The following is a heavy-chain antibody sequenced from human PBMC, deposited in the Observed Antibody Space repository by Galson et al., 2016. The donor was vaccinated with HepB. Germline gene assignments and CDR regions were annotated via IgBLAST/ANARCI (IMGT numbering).Heavy chain of an antibody. CDR2: VQPEGSEK. CDR1: GFTFSTYW. D-gene: IGHD1-26*01. Sequence: SLRLSCAASGFTFSTYWINWVRQGPGKGLEWVANVQPEGSEKYYVDSVKGRFTISRDDSMNSLYLQMNSLKTEDTAVYYCARDSGTYEIDYWGQGTLVTVSS. CDR3: ARDSGTYEIDY. J-gene: IGHJ4*02. V-gene: IGHV3-7*03.